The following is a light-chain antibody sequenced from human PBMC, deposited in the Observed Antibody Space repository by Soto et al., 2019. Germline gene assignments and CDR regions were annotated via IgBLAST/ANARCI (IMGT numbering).Light chain of an antibody. CDR1: QAVSRIY. CDR2: GAS. V-gene: IGKV3-20*01. Sequence: EIVLTQSPGTLSLSPGDRVTLSCRASQAVSRIYLAWYQQRPGQAPRLLLSGASNRATGIPDRFSGSGSGTDFTLTISRLEPEDVAVYYCQQYDSSPYTVGQGTKLEIK. J-gene: IGKJ2*01. CDR3: QQYDSSPYT.